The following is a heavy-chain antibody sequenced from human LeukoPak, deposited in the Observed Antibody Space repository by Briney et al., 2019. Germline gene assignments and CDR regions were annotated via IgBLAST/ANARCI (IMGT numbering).Heavy chain of an antibody. Sequence: SETLSLTCTVSGDSVSSSNYYWNWIRQPPGKGLEWIGYIYYSGNTNYNPSLKSRVTISVDTSKSQFSLKLSSVTAADTAVYYCARDSVGYCSSTSCYRPGMDVWGQGTTVTVSS. CDR2: IYYSGNT. D-gene: IGHD2-2*03. J-gene: IGHJ6*02. CDR3: ARDSVGYCSSTSCYRPGMDV. V-gene: IGHV4-61*01. CDR1: GDSVSSSNYY.